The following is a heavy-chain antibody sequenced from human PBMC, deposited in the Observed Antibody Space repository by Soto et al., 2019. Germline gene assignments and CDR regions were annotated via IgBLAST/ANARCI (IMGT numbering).Heavy chain of an antibody. Sequence: QVQLVQSGAEVKKPGSSVKVSCKASGGTFSSYAISWVRQAPGQGLEWMGGIIPIFGTANYAQKFQGRVTITADESTSTAYMELSSLRSEDTAVYYCAREGRGYSYGAPFRPLNYWGQGTLVTVSS. V-gene: IGHV1-69*01. D-gene: IGHD5-18*01. J-gene: IGHJ4*02. CDR2: IIPIFGTA. CDR3: AREGRGYSYGAPFRPLNY. CDR1: GGTFSSYA.